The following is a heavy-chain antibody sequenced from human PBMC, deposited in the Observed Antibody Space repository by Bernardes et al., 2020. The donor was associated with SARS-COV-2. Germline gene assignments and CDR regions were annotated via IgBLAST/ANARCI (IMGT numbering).Heavy chain of an antibody. V-gene: IGHV3-15*01. CDR3: TTDRNYDYVWGSYRYSDY. Sequence: GGTLRLSCAASGFTFSNACMSWVRKGPGKGLEWVGRIKSKTDGGTTDSAAPVKGRFTISRDDSKNTLYLQMNSLKIEDTAVYYCTTDRNYDYVWGSYRYSDYWGQGTLVTVSS. D-gene: IGHD3-16*02. CDR1: GFTFSNAC. CDR2: IKSKTDGGTT. J-gene: IGHJ4*02.